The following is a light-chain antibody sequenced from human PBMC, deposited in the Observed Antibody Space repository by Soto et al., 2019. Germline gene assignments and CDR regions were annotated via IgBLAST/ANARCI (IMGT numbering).Light chain of an antibody. J-gene: IGLJ2*01. V-gene: IGLV2-14*01. Sequence: QSVLTQPASVSGSPGQSITISCTGTSSDVGGYNYVSWYQQHPGKAPKLMIYEVSNRPSGVPNRFSGSKSGNTASLTISGLQAEDEADYYCSSYTSSSTLVVFGGGTKLTVL. CDR3: SSYTSSSTLVV. CDR2: EVS. CDR1: SSDVGGYNY.